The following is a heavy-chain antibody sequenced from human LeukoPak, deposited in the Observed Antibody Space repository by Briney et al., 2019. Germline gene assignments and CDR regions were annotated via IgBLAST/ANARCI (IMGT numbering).Heavy chain of an antibody. CDR1: GGTFSSYA. V-gene: IGHV1-69*13. Sequence: ASVKVSCKASGGTFSSYAISWVRQAPGQGLEWMGGIIPIFGTANYAQKFQGRVTITADESTSTAYMELSSLRSEDTAVYYCARGEDIVMVVAATNAFDIWGQGTMVTVSS. D-gene: IGHD2-15*01. CDR2: IIPIFGTA. CDR3: ARGEDIVMVVAATNAFDI. J-gene: IGHJ3*02.